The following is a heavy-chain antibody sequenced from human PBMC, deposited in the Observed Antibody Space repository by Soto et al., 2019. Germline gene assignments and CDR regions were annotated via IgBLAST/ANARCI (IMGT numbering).Heavy chain of an antibody. CDR2: ISGHNGNT. J-gene: IGHJ4*02. CDR3: ARVNYNSGALINFDF. CDR1: GYTFSNYG. D-gene: IGHD3-22*01. V-gene: IGHV1-18*01. Sequence: QVQLVQSGAEVKMPGASVKVSCKTSGYTFSNYGITWVRQAPGQGLEWMAWISGHNGNTNYAQRLQNRVTLTTYTSTSTAYMELRSLRSDDTAVYFCARVNYNSGALINFDFWGLGTLVTVSS.